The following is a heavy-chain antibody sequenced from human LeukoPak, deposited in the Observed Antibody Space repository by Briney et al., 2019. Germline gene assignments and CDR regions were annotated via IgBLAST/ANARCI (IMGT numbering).Heavy chain of an antibody. CDR2: ISSSGSTI. J-gene: IGHJ4*02. CDR3: ARGGGAFILPFHY. V-gene: IGHV3-48*03. CDR1: GFTFSSYE. Sequence: PGGSLRLSCAASGFTFSSYEMNWVRQAPGKGLEWVSYISSSGSTIYYADSVKGRFTISRDNAKNSLYLQMNSLRAEDTAVYYCARGGGAFILPFHYWGQGTLVTVSS. D-gene: IGHD3-9*01.